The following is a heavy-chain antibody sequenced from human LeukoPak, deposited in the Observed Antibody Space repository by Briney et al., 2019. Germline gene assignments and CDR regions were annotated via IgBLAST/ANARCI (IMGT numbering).Heavy chain of an antibody. CDR2: INTNTGNP. CDR1: GYTFTIYD. CDR3: ATKLYSSSWYYAFDI. Sequence: ASVNVFCKASGYTFTIYDMNWVRQASGQGLEWMGWINTNTGNPTYAQGFTGRFVFSLDTSVSTAYLQISSLKAEDTAVYYCATKLYSSSWYYAFDIWGQGTMVTVSS. D-gene: IGHD6-13*01. J-gene: IGHJ3*02. V-gene: IGHV7-4-1*02.